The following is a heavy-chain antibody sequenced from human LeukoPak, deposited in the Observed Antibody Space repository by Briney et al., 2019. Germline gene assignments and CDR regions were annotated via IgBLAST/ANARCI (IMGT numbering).Heavy chain of an antibody. CDR1: GYTFTGYY. CDR2: INPSGGST. J-gene: IGHJ4*02. CDR3: ASEQQLVPTLGVFDY. V-gene: IGHV1-46*01. D-gene: IGHD6-13*01. Sequence: ASVKVSCKASGYTFTGYYMHWVRQAPGQGLEWMGIINPSGGSTSYAQKFQGRVTMTRDTSTSTVYMELSSLRSEDTAVYYCASEQQLVPTLGVFDYWAREPWSPSPQ.